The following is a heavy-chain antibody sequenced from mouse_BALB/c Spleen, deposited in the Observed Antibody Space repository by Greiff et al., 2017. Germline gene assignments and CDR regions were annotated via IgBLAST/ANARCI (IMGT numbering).Heavy chain of an antibody. D-gene: IGHD1-1*01. CDR1: GYSITSGYY. V-gene: IGHV3-6*02. CDR2: ISYDGSN. Sequence: EVQLQQSGPGLVKPSQSLSLTCSVTGYSITSGYYWNWIRQFPGNKLEWMGYISYDGSNNYNPSLKNRISITRDTSKNQFFLKLNSVTTEDTATYYCASDYGVRGAMDYWGQGTSVTVSS. J-gene: IGHJ4*01. CDR3: ASDYGVRGAMDY.